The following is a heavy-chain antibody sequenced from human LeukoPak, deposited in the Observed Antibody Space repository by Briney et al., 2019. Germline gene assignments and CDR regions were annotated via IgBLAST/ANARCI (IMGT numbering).Heavy chain of an antibody. J-gene: IGHJ4*02. CDR3: ARDKIQWLRYSYFDY. V-gene: IGHV3-48*01. D-gene: IGHD5-12*01. Sequence: GGSLRLSCKASGFTFSRYGMNWVRQAPGKGLEWLSYTSGSSGSTIYYAQSVRGRFTISRDDAKNTLYLQMNSLRADDTAVYFCARDKIQWLRYSYFDYWGQGVLVTVSS. CDR1: GFTFSRYG. CDR2: TSGSSGSTI.